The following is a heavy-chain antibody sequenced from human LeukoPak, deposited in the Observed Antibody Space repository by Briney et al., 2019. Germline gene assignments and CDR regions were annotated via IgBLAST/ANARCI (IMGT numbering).Heavy chain of an antibody. V-gene: IGHV4-4*07. CDR2: IYTSGST. CDR1: GGSISGYY. J-gene: IGHJ6*03. CDR3: ARQDNYFYYMHV. Sequence: SETLSLTCTVSGGSISGYYWSWIRQPAGKGLEWIGRIYTSGSTNYNPSLKSRVTISVDESKNQFSLKLISVTAADTAVYYCARQDNYFYYMHVSNKRTTVTVSS.